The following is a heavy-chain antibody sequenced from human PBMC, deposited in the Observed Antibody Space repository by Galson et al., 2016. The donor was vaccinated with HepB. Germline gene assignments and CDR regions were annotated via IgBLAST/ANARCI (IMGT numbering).Heavy chain of an antibody. CDR1: GFTFSDYY. CDR3: ARTRGSSASEVSHFDY. CDR2: ISSSGSTM. V-gene: IGHV3-11*01. D-gene: IGHD6-6*01. J-gene: IGHJ4*02. Sequence: SLRLSCAASGFTFSDYYMSWIRQAPGKGLEWVSYISSSGSTMYYADSVKGRFTISRDNAKNSLYLQMNSLRAEDTAVYYCARTRGSSASEVSHFDYWGQGTLVTVSS.